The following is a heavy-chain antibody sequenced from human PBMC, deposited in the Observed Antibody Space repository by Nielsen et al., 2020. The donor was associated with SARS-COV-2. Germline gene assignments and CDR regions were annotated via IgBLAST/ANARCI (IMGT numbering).Heavy chain of an antibody. CDR3: AAVPAIVVVVAATRGFDL. V-gene: IGHV1-46*01. CDR1: GYTFTTYY. D-gene: IGHD2-15*01. J-gene: IGHJ2*01. Sequence: ASVKVSCKASGYTFTTYYMHWVRQAPGQGLEWMGIINPSGGSTSYAQKFQGRVTMTRDTSTSTAYMELSSLRSEDTAVYYCAAVPAIVVVVAATRGFDLWGRGTLVTVSS. CDR2: INPSGGST.